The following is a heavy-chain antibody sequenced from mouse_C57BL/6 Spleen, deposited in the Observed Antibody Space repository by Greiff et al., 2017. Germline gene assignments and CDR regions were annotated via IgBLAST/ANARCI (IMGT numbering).Heavy chain of an antibody. CDR3: ARRGYYYGSSLFAY. V-gene: IGHV1-18*01. CDR2: INPNNGGT. J-gene: IGHJ3*01. D-gene: IGHD1-1*01. CDR1: GYTFTDYN. Sequence: DVQLQESGPELVKPGASVKIPCKASGYTFTDYNMDWVKQSHGKSLEWIGDINPNNGGTIYNQKFKGKATLTVDKSSSTAYMELRSLTSEDTAVYYCARRGYYYGSSLFAYWGQGTLVTVSA.